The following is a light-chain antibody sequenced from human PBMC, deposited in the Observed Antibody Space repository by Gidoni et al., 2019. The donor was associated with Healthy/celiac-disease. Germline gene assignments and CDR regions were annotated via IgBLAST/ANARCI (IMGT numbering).Light chain of an antibody. CDR3: QQYGSSPPELT. Sequence: EMVLTQSPGTLSLSPGERATLSCRARQSVSSSYLAWYQQKPGQAPRLLTYGASRRATGIPDRFSGSVSGTDFTLTISRLEPEDFAVYYCQQYGSSPPELTFXGXTKVEIK. CDR1: QSVSSSY. V-gene: IGKV3-20*01. J-gene: IGKJ4*01. CDR2: GAS.